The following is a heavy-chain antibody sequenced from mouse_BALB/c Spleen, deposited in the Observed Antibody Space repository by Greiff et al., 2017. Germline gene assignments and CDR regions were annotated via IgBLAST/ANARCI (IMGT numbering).Heavy chain of an antibody. Sequence: DVKLVESGGDLVKPGGSLKLSCAASGFTFSSYGMSWVRQTPDKRLEWVASISSGGSTYYPDSVKGRFTISRDNARNILYLQMSSLRSEDTAMYYCARIYDGYTGFAYWGQGTLVTVSA. D-gene: IGHD2-3*01. CDR3: ARIYDGYTGFAY. V-gene: IGHV5-6-5*01. CDR2: ISSGGST. CDR1: GFTFSSYG. J-gene: IGHJ3*01.